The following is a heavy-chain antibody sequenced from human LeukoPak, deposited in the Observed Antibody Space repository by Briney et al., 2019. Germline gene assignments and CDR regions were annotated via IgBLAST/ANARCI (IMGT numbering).Heavy chain of an antibody. Sequence: ASVKVSCKASGYTFTSYGISWVRQAPGQGLEWMGWISAYNGNTNYAQKLQGRVTMTTDTSTSTAYMELRSLRSDDTAVYYCARVQTLGRLAATDAFDIWGQGTMVTVSS. D-gene: IGHD6-25*01. J-gene: IGHJ3*02. CDR3: ARVQTLGRLAATDAFDI. CDR1: GYTFTSYG. CDR2: ISAYNGNT. V-gene: IGHV1-18*01.